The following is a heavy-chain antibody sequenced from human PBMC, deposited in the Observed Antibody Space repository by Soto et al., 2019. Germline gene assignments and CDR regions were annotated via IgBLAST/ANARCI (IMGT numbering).Heavy chain of an antibody. CDR1: GGTFSSYA. D-gene: IGHD3-10*01. Sequence: SVKVSCKASGGTFSSYAISWVRQAPGQGLEWMGGIIPIFGTANYAQKFQGRVTITADKSTSTAYMELSSLRSEDTAVYYCARVGDXMVRGVIIHYYYYGMDVWGQGTTVTVSS. CDR3: ARVGDXMVRGVIIHYYYYGMDV. V-gene: IGHV1-69*06. CDR2: IIPIFGTA. J-gene: IGHJ6*02.